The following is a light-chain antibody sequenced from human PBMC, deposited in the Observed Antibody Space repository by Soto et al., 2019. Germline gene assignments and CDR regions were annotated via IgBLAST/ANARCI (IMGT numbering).Light chain of an antibody. J-gene: IGKJ1*01. CDR2: GAS. V-gene: IGKV3-15*01. CDR3: QQYNNWPPGRA. Sequence: EIVMTQSPATLSVSPGERATLSCRASQSVSSNLAWYQQKPGQAPRLLIYGASTRATGIPARFSGSGSGTEFTLTICSLQSEDFAMYHCQQYNNWPPGRAFGQGTKVEIK. CDR1: QSVSSN.